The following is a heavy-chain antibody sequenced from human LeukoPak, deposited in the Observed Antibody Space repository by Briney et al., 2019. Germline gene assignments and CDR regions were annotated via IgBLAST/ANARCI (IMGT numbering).Heavy chain of an antibody. Sequence: SETLSLTCTVSGGSISSYYWSWIRQPPGKGLEWIGYIYYSGSTNYNPSLNSRVTISVDTSKNQFSLKLSSVTAADTAVYYCARGFTMVRGVIYYYGMDVWGQGTTVTVSS. CDR2: IYYSGST. CDR1: GGSISSYY. CDR3: ARGFTMVRGVIYYYGMDV. J-gene: IGHJ6*02. V-gene: IGHV4-59*01. D-gene: IGHD3-10*01.